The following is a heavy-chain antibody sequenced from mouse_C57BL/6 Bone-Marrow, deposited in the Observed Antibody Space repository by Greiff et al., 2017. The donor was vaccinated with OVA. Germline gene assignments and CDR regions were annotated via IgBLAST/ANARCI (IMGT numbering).Heavy chain of an antibody. CDR1: GFTFTDYY. J-gene: IGHJ4*01. CDR2: IRNKANGYTT. V-gene: IGHV7-3*01. Sequence: EVMLVESGGGLVQPGGSLSLSCAASGFTFTDYYMSWVRQPPGKALEWLGFIRNKANGYTTEYSASVKGRFTISRDNSQSILYLQMKALRAEDSATYYCARPRDRYYAMDYWGQGTSVTVSS. D-gene: IGHD3-3*01. CDR3: ARPRDRYYAMDY.